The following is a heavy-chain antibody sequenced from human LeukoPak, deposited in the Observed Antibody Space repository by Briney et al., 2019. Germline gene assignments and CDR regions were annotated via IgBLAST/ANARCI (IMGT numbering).Heavy chain of an antibody. CDR3: ARDDDVYGIDY. D-gene: IGHD3-16*01. CDR1: GFTFSGNW. Sequence: PGGSLRLSCVVSGFTFSGNWMHWVRQGPGKGLMCVARIKKDGTYRDYADSVKGRSTISRDNAKNTLFLQMDSLRDEDTAVYYCARDDDVYGIDYWGQGTLVTASS. CDR2: IKKDGTYR. V-gene: IGHV3-74*01. J-gene: IGHJ4*02.